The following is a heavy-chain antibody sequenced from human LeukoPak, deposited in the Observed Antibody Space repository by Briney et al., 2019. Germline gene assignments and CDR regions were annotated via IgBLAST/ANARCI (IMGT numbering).Heavy chain of an antibody. V-gene: IGHV4-39*01. J-gene: IGHJ3*02. CDR1: GCSVSNSNYC. CDR3: ARPLDCNYGGTAFDI. CDR2: IDYSGSP. Sequence: PSETLSLTCTVSGCSVSNSNYCWGWIRQPPGKQLEWIGSIDYSGSPLYNPSLKSRVTISVDTSKNQFSLKLSSVTAADTAVYYCARPLDCNYGGTAFDIWGQGTMVTVSS. D-gene: IGHD4-23*01.